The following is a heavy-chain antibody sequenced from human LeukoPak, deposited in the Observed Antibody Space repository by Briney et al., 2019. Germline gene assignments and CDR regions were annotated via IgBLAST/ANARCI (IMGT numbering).Heavy chain of an antibody. CDR1: GGSISSAGYY. CDR3: ARATGGAAAADFDP. J-gene: IGHJ5*02. D-gene: IGHD6-13*01. V-gene: IGHV4-31*11. CDR2: IYYSGTT. Sequence: MPSETLSLTCAVSGGSISSAGYYWSWIRQRPGKGLEWMGFIYYSGTTYYNPSLKSRVFISLNTSQNQVSLQLSSVTAADTAIYYCARATGGAAAADFDPWGQGTLASVSS.